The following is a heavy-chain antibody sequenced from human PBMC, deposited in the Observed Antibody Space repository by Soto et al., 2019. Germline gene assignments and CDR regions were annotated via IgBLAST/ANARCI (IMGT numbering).Heavy chain of an antibody. CDR1: GFTFSSYW. J-gene: IGHJ6*03. D-gene: IGHD2-21*01. V-gene: IGHV3-7*01. CDR3: ARAVFLKIVKGRYYYMDV. CDR2: IKQDGSEK. Sequence: GGSLRLSCAASGFTFSSYWMSWVRQAPGKGLEWVANIKQDGSEKYYVDSVKGRFTISRDNAKNSLYLQMNSLRAEDTAVYYCARAVFLKIVKGRYYYMDVWGKGTTVTVSS.